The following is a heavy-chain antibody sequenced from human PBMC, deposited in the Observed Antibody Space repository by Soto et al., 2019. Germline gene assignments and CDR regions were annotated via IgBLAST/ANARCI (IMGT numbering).Heavy chain of an antibody. Sequence: QVQLVQSGAEVKKSGSSVKVSCKASGGTFSSYAISWVRQAPGQGLEWMGGIIPIFGTANYAQKFQGRVTITADESTSTAYMELSSLRSEDTAVYYCTRVERYAMVYYYGMDVWGQGTTVTVSS. J-gene: IGHJ6*02. CDR1: GGTFSSYA. D-gene: IGHD5-18*01. CDR3: TRVERYAMVYYYGMDV. CDR2: IIPIFGTA. V-gene: IGHV1-69*01.